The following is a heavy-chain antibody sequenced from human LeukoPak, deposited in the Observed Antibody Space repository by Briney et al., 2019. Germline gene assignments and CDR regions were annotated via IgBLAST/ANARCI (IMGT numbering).Heavy chain of an antibody. CDR1: GFAFSSYA. CDR2: ISYDGSNK. J-gene: IGHJ6*03. Sequence: PGGSLRLSCAASGFAFSSYAMHWVRQAPGKGLEWVAVISYDGSNKYYADSVKGRFTIPRDNSKNTLYLQMNSLRAEDTAVYYCARDARRVKGVVIIGPYYYYYMDVWGKGTTVTVSS. D-gene: IGHD3-3*01. V-gene: IGHV3-30-3*01. CDR3: ARDARRVKGVVIIGPYYYYYMDV.